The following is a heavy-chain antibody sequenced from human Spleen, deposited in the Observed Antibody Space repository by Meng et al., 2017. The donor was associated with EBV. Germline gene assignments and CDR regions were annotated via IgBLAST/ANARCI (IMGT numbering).Heavy chain of an antibody. CDR3: ARSPDYFDSSGYYRFDY. J-gene: IGHJ4*02. D-gene: IGHD3-22*01. V-gene: IGHV4-61*01. CDR1: GGSVSSGTYD. CDR2: IYYSGST. Sequence: QGQLQESAPGRVKPSETLSLTGTVAGGSVSSGTYDWSWIRQPPGKGLEWIGYIYYSGSTNYNPSLKSRVTISVDTSKNQFSLRLSSVTAADTAVYYCARSPDYFDSSGYYRFDYWGQGTLVTVSS.